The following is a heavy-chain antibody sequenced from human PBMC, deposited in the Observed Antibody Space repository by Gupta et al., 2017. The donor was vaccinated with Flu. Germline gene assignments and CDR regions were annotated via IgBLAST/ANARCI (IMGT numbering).Heavy chain of an antibody. D-gene: IGHD2-15*01. Sequence: INWVRQATGQGLEWMGWMNPNSGHTGYAQRFQGKVTMTRDIAMSTAYLELNSLTSEDMAVYFCARGAGDSLWGQGTLVTVSS. CDR2: MNPNSGHT. CDR3: ARGAGDSL. J-gene: IGHJ4*02. V-gene: IGHV1-8*01.